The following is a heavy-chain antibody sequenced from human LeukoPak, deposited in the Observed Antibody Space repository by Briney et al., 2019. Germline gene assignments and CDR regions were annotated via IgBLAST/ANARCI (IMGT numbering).Heavy chain of an antibody. CDR2: IYYSGST. CDR1: GGSISSYY. CDR3: ARGHSSSWYLYYYYYGMDV. D-gene: IGHD6-13*01. J-gene: IGHJ6*02. V-gene: IGHV4-59*01. Sequence: SETLSLTCTVSGGSISSYYWSWIRQPPGKGLEWIGYIYYSGSTNYNPSLTSRVTISVDTSKDQFSLKLSSVTAADTAVYYCARGHSSSWYLYYYYYGMDVWGQGTTVTVSS.